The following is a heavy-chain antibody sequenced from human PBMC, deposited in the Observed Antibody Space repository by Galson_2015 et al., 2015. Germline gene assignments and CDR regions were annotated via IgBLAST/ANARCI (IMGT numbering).Heavy chain of an antibody. V-gene: IGHV3-23*01. Sequence: SLRLSCAASGFTFNSYAMTWVRQAPGKGLEWVSALTNTGGTTYYADSVKGRFTISRDNSKNTLFLQMNSLRAEDTAVYYCARGGRGGATPDPWGQGVQVIVSS. CDR2: LTNTGGTT. J-gene: IGHJ5*02. CDR1: GFTFNSYA. CDR3: ARGGRGGATPDP. D-gene: IGHD1-26*01.